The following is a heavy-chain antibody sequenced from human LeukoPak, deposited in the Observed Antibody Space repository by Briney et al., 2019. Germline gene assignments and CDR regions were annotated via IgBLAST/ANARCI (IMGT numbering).Heavy chain of an antibody. Sequence: GGSLRLSCAASGFTFRSYGMHWVRQAPGKGLEWVAAISYDGTNKYYADSVKGRFTISRDNSKNTLYLQMNSLRAEDTAVYYCTRERKSGIAAFDYWGQGTLVTVSS. J-gene: IGHJ4*02. V-gene: IGHV3-30*03. CDR2: ISYDGTNK. CDR3: TRERKSGIAAFDY. D-gene: IGHD6-13*01. CDR1: GFTFRSYG.